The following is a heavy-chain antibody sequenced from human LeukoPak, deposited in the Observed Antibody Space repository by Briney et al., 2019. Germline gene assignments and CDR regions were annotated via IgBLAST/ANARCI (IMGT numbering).Heavy chain of an antibody. V-gene: IGHV1-2*02. CDR1: GYTFTDYH. CDR2: INPNSGDT. D-gene: IGHD2-8*01. CDR3: ATLMAHLDY. Sequence: ASVKVSCKAFGYTFTDYHMHWVREAPGQGLEWMGWINPNSGDTNYAQKFQGRVTMTRDTTISTAYMELSRLRSDDTAVFYCATLMAHLDYWGQGTLVTVSS. J-gene: IGHJ4*02.